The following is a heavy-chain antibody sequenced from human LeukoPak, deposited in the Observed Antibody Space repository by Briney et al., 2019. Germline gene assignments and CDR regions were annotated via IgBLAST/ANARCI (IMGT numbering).Heavy chain of an antibody. CDR1: GFTFSSYA. CDR3: AKDISGSAWVFDS. D-gene: IGHD3-10*01. Sequence: GGSLRLSCAASGFTFSSYAMRWVRQSPGKGLEWVSLIGGSGLTAYYADSVKGRFTISRDNAKNTLYLQMNSLRAEDTAIYYCAKDISGSAWVFDSWGQGTLVTVSS. V-gene: IGHV3-23*01. CDR2: IGGSGLTA. J-gene: IGHJ4*02.